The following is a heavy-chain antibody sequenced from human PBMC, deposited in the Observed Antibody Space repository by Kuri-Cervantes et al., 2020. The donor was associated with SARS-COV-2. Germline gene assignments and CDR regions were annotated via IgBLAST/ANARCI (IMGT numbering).Heavy chain of an antibody. Sequence: GESLKISCAASGFTFSDYYMKWVRQAPGKGLEWISSISRSSSIYYADSVKGRFTISRDNAKNMFYLQMNSLRADDTAVYYCTTATFFGVSIIGDIDLWGQGTLVTVSS. V-gene: IGHV3-69-1*01. CDR1: GFTFSDYY. J-gene: IGHJ4*02. CDR2: ISRSSSI. D-gene: IGHD3-3*01. CDR3: TTATFFGVSIIGDIDL.